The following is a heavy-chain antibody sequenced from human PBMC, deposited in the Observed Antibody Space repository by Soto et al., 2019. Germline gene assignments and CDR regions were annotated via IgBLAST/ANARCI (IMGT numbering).Heavy chain of an antibody. CDR3: AKDAWSLGYCSGGSCYLDQLDY. J-gene: IGHJ4*02. D-gene: IGHD2-15*01. V-gene: IGHV3-23*01. Sequence: GGSLRLSCAASGFTFSSYAMSWVLQAPWKGLEWVSAISGSGGSTYYADSVKGRFTISRDNSKNTLYLQMNSLRAEDTAVYYCAKDAWSLGYCSGGSCYLDQLDYWGQGTLVTVSS. CDR1: GFTFSSYA. CDR2: ISGSGGST.